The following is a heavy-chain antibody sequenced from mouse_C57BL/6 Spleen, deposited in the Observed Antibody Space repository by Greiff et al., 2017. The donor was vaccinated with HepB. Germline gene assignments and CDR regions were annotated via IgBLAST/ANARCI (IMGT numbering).Heavy chain of an antibody. CDR3: MYGYTWFAY. V-gene: IGHV14-4*01. CDR1: GFNIKDDY. J-gene: IGHJ3*01. D-gene: IGHD2-2*01. Sequence: VQLKQSGAELVRPGASVKLSCTASGFNIKDDYMHWVKQRPEQGLEWIGWIDPENGDTAYASKFQGKATITADTSSHTAYLQLSSLTSEDTAVYYCMYGYTWFAYWGQGTLVTVSA. CDR2: IDPENGDT.